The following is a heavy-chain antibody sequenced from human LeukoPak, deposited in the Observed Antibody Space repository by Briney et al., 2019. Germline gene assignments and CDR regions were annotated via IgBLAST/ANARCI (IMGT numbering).Heavy chain of an antibody. CDR3: ARDPGSSGLTHYYYYGMDV. Sequence: GGSLRLSCAASGFTFSSYGMHWVRQAPGKGLEWVAVISYDGSNKYYADSVKGRFTISRDNSKNTLYLQMNSLRAEDTAVYYCARDPGSSGLTHYYYYGMDVWGQGTTVTVSS. CDR1: GFTFSSYG. D-gene: IGHD5-12*01. V-gene: IGHV3-30*03. J-gene: IGHJ6*02. CDR2: ISYDGSNK.